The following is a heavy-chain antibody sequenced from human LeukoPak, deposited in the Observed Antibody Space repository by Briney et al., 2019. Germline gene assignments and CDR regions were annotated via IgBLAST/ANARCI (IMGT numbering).Heavy chain of an antibody. Sequence: SETLSLTCTVSGGSISSYYWSWIRQPAGKGLEWIGRIYTSGSTNYNPSLKSRVTMSVDTSKNQFSLKLSSVTAADTAVYYCAREVPYSSGWYPLYYYYYYMDVWGKGTTVTISS. V-gene: IGHV4-4*07. CDR3: AREVPYSSGWYPLYYYYYYMDV. CDR2: IYTSGST. J-gene: IGHJ6*03. D-gene: IGHD6-19*01. CDR1: GGSISSYY.